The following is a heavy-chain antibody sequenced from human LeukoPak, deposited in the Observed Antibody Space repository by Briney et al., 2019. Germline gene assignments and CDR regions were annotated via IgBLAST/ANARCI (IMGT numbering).Heavy chain of an antibody. CDR2: IKQDGSEK. Sequence: GGSLRLSCAASGFTFSSYWMSWVRQAPGKGLEWVANIKQDGSEKYYVDSVKGRFTTSRDNAKNSLYLQMNSLRAEDTAVYYCARDLPAPRGYSGYDSGYYYMDVWGKGTTVTVSS. CDR3: ARDLPAPRGYSGYDSGYYYMDV. J-gene: IGHJ6*03. V-gene: IGHV3-7*01. CDR1: GFTFSSYW. D-gene: IGHD5-12*01.